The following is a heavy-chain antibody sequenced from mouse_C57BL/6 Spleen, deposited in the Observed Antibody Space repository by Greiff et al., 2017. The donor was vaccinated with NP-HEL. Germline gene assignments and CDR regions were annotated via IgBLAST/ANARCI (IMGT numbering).Heavy chain of an antibody. CDR1: GYTFTSYW. CDR3: ASMVTKGEFDY. CDR2: IHPNSGST. V-gene: IGHV1-64*01. Sequence: VQLQQPGAELVKPGASVKLSCKASGYTFTSYWMHWVKQRPGQGLEWIGMIHPNSGSTNYNEKFKSKATLTVDKSSSTAYMQLSSRTSEDSAIYYCASMVTKGEFDYWGQGTTVTVSS. D-gene: IGHD2-2*01. J-gene: IGHJ2*01.